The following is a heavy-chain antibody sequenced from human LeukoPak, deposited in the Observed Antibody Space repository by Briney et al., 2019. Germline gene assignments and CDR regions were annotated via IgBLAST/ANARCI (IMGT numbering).Heavy chain of an antibody. CDR3: ARSEDYGDYIFDY. CDR2: ISGSGGST. Sequence: PGGSLRLSCAASGFTFSSYAMSWVRQAPGKGLEWVSAISGSGGSTYYADSVKGRFTISRDNSKNTLYLQMNSLRAEDTAVYYCARSEDYGDYIFDYWGQGTLVTVFS. J-gene: IGHJ4*02. CDR1: GFTFSSYA. D-gene: IGHD4-17*01. V-gene: IGHV3-23*01.